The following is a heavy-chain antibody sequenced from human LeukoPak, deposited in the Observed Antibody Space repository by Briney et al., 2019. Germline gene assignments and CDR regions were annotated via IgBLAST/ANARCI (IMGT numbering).Heavy chain of an antibody. V-gene: IGHV1-69*04. Sequence: GSSVKVSCKASGGTISSYAISWVRQAPGQGLEWIGRIIPILGITNYAQKFQGRVTITADESTSTAYMELSSLRSEDTAVYYCARESLELHNGPIDYWGQGTLVTVSS. D-gene: IGHD1-7*01. CDR1: GGTISSYA. CDR3: ARESLELHNGPIDY. J-gene: IGHJ4*02. CDR2: IIPILGIT.